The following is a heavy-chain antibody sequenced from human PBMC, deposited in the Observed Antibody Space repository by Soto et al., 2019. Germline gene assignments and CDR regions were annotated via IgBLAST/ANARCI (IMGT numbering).Heavy chain of an antibody. J-gene: IGHJ5*02. Sequence: GGSLRLSCAASGFTFSSYGMHWVRQAPGKGLEWVAVIWYDGSNKYYADSVKGRFTISRDNSKNTLYLQMNSLRAEDTAVYYCARAASSSWYMGRGSWFDPWGQGTLVTVSS. V-gene: IGHV3-33*01. CDR2: IWYDGSNK. CDR1: GFTFSSYG. CDR3: ARAASSSWYMGRGSWFDP. D-gene: IGHD6-13*01.